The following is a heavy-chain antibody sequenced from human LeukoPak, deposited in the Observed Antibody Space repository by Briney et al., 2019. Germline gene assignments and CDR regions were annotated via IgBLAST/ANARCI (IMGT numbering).Heavy chain of an antibody. Sequence: PGGSLRLSCAASEFTFSNAWMSWVRQAPGKGLEWVSVIYSGGSTYYADSVKGRFTISRDNSKNTLYLQMNSLRVEDTAVYYCAREVAVGPFDYWGQGTLVTVSS. D-gene: IGHD6-19*01. V-gene: IGHV3-53*01. CDR1: EFTFSNAW. CDR2: IYSGGST. J-gene: IGHJ4*02. CDR3: AREVAVGPFDY.